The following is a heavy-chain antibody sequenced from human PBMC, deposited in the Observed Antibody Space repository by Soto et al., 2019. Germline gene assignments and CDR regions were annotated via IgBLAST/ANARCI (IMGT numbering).Heavy chain of an antibody. D-gene: IGHD1-26*01. CDR3: ARSYSGTFYGYDT. Sequence: PSDTLSLTCTVSGGSISSYHWSWIRQSPGKGLEWIGYVFYTGSTKYNPALKRRVTISVDTSKNQFSLKLSSVSAADTGLYYCARSYSGTFYGYDTWGQGIPVPVSS. CDR1: GGSISSYH. V-gene: IGHV4-59*07. J-gene: IGHJ5*02. CDR2: VFYTGST.